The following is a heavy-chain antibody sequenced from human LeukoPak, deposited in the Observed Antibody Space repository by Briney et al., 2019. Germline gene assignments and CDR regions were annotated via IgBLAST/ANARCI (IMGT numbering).Heavy chain of an antibody. D-gene: IGHD3-3*01. CDR3: ASSITIFGVVIKAFDY. V-gene: IGHV1-69*05. J-gene: IGHJ4*02. CDR1: GGTFSSCA. CDR2: IIPIFGAA. Sequence: GASVKVSCKASGGTFSSCAISWVRQAPGQGLEWMGGIIPIFGAANYAQKFQGRVTITTDESTSTAYMELSSLRSEDTAVYYCASSITIFGVVIKAFDYWGQGTLVTVSS.